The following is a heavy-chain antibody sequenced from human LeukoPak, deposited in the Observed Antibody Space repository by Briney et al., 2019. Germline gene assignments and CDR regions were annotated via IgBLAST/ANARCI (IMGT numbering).Heavy chain of an antibody. CDR3: ARDRYCGGGSCYHLNYFDY. V-gene: IGHV1-18*01. CDR2: ISAYNGNT. CDR1: DYTFTSYG. J-gene: IGHJ4*02. Sequence: ASVKVSCKASDYTFTSYGINWVRQAPGAGLEWMGWISAYNGNTKYAQKLQGRVTMTTDTSTSTAYMEMKSLGSDDTAVYYCARDRYCGGGSCYHLNYFDYWGQGTLVTVSS. D-gene: IGHD2-15*01.